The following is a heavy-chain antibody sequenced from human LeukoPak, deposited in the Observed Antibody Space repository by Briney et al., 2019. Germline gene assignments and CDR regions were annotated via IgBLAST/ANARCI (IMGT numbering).Heavy chain of an antibody. CDR1: GGSFSGYY. D-gene: IGHD6-19*01. J-gene: IGHJ6*02. CDR3: ARRLGIAVYYYYYGMDV. Sequence: SETLSLTCAVYGGSFSGYYWGWIRQPPGKGLEWIGSIYYSGSTYYNPSLKSRVTISVDTSKNQFSLKLSSVTAADTAVYYCARRLGIAVYYYYYGMDVWGQGTTVTVSS. CDR2: IYYSGST. V-gene: IGHV4-39*01.